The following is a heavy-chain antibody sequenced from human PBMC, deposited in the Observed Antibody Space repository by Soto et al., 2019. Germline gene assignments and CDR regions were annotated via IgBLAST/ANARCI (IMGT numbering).Heavy chain of an antibody. Sequence: QLQLQESGSGLVKPSQTLSLTCAVSGGSISSGGYSWSWTRQPPGKGLEWIGYIYHSGSTYYNPSLKSRVTISVDRSKNQFSLKLSSVTAADTAVYYCARYYCISTSCYSNWFDPWGQGTLVTVSS. CDR3: ARYYCISTSCYSNWFDP. D-gene: IGHD2-2*01. V-gene: IGHV4-30-2*01. CDR2: IYHSGST. CDR1: GGSISSGGYS. J-gene: IGHJ5*02.